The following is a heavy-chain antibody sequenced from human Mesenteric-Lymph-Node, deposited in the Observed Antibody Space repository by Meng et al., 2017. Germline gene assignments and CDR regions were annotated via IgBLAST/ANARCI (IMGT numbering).Heavy chain of an antibody. V-gene: IGHV1-3*01. D-gene: IGHD1/OR15-1a*01. J-gene: IGHJ4*02. CDR3: ARKYPGNGNNFDL. CDR2: INAGNGDT. Sequence: ASVKVSCKASGYSFSEYNIHWVRQAPGQGLEWMGWINAGNGDTKCSQEFQGRVSITRDTSADTVYMEMSSLRSEDTSVYYCARKYPGNGNNFDLWGQGTLVTVSS. CDR1: GYSFSEYN.